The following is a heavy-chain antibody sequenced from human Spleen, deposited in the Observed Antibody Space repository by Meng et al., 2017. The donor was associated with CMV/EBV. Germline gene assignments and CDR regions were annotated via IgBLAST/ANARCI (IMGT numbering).Heavy chain of an antibody. CDR2: ISSSSSYI. Sequence: GGSLRLSCAASGFTFSSYSMNWVRQAPGKGLEWVSSISSSSSYIYYADSVKGRFTTSRDNAKNSLHLQMNSLRAEDTAVYYCASVRDPVGFYYFDYWGQGTLVTVSS. D-gene: IGHD2-15*01. CDR3: ASVRDPVGFYYFDY. V-gene: IGHV3-21*04. CDR1: GFTFSSYS. J-gene: IGHJ4*02.